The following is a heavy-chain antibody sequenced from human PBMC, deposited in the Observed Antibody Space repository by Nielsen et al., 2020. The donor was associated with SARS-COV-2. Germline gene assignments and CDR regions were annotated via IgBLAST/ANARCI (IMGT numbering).Heavy chain of an antibody. D-gene: IGHD3-3*01. Sequence: ASVKVSCKASGYVFTSHWIHWVRQAPGQGLEWMGIIDPSGGSTRYAQRLQGRVAITRDTSTRTVYIDLTSLRSEDMAVYYCARAPSDYYGMDVWGQGTTVTVSS. CDR1: GYVFTSHW. CDR2: IDPSGGST. V-gene: IGHV1-46*04. J-gene: IGHJ6*02. CDR3: ARAPSDYYGMDV.